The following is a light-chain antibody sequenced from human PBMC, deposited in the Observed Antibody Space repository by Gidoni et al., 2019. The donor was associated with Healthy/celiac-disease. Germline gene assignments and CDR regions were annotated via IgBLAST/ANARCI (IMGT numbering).Light chain of an antibody. V-gene: IGKV3-15*01. CDR2: GAS. Sequence: EIVLTQSPATLSVSPGERATLSCRASQSVSSNLAWYQQKPGQAPRLLSYGASTRATGIPARFSGSGSGTEVTLTISSLQSEDFAVYYCQQYNNWPLFXQXTKLXIK. CDR1: QSVSSN. CDR3: QQYNNWPL. J-gene: IGKJ2*01.